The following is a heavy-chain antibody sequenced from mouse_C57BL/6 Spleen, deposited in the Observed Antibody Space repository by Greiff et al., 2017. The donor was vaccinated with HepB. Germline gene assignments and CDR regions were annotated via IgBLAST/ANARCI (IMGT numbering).Heavy chain of an antibody. CDR2: INPSNGGP. J-gene: IGHJ1*03. V-gene: IGHV1-53*01. CDR3: ARRRDWYFDV. Sequence: QVQLQQPGTELVKPGASVKLSCKASGYTFTSYWMHWVKQGPGQGLEWIGNINPSNGGPTYNEKFKSKATRTVDKTSSTAYIQLSSLTSEDSAVLYCARRRDWYFDVWGTGTTVTVST. CDR1: GYTFTSYW.